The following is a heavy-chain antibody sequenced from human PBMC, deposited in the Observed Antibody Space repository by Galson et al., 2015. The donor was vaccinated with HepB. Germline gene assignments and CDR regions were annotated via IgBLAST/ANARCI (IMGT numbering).Heavy chain of an antibody. D-gene: IGHD3-9*01. CDR2: IYPSDSDT. Sequence: QSGAEVKKPGESLKISCQGSGYSFTSYWIAWVRQVPGKGLEWMGIIYPSDSDTRYSPSFQGQVTISADRSISTAYLQWSSLKASDTAMYYCAITLYHRYFDFWGQGTLVTVSS. CDR1: GYSFTSYW. J-gene: IGHJ4*02. V-gene: IGHV5-51*03. CDR3: AITLYHRYFDF.